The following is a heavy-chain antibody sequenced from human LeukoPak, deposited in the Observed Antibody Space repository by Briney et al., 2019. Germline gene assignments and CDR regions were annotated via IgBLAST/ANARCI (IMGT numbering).Heavy chain of an antibody. CDR1: GFTFSSYG. V-gene: IGHV3-73*01. CDR3: TISTVTTDY. CDR2: IRSKANSYAT. Sequence: PGGSLRLSCAASGFTFSSYGMHWVRQASGKGLEWVGRIRSKANSYATAYAASVKGRFTISRDDSKNTAYLQMNSLKTEDTAVYYCTISTVTTDYWGQGTLVTVSS. J-gene: IGHJ4*02. D-gene: IGHD4-17*01.